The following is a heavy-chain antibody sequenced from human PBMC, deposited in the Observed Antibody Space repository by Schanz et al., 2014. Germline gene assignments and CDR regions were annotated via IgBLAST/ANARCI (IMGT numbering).Heavy chain of an antibody. CDR2: IWYDGSNK. V-gene: IGHV3-33*08. Sequence: QVQLVESGGGVVQPGRSLRLSCAASGFTFSSYGMHWVRQAPGKGLEWVAVIWYDGSNKYYADSVKGRFTISRDNSKNTLFLQMNKLRAESTAVYYCAQDQTAESYCSAGPPIDYWGQGTLLTVSS. D-gene: IGHD1-26*01. J-gene: IGHJ4*02. CDR1: GFTFSSYG. CDR3: AQDQTAESYCSAGPPIDY.